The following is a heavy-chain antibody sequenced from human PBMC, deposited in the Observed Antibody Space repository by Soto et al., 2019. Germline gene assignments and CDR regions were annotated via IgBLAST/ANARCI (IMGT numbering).Heavy chain of an antibody. V-gene: IGHV4-39*01. CDR1: GGSISSSSYY. J-gene: IGHJ5*02. CDR3: ARHRADIVLMVYAIWFDP. Sequence: SETLSLTCTVSGGSISSSSYYWGWIRQPPGKGLEWIGSIYYSGSTYYNPSLKSRVTISVDTSKNQFSLKLSSVTAADTAVYYCARHRADIVLMVYAIWFDPWGQGTLVTVSS. D-gene: IGHD2-8*01. CDR2: IYYSGST.